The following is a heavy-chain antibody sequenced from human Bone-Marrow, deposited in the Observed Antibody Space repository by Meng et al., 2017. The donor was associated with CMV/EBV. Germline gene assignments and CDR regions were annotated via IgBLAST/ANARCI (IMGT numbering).Heavy chain of an antibody. CDR3: ARDVAAAPGGYYYYGMDV. CDR1: GFTFSSYA. J-gene: IGHJ6*02. Sequence: LSLTCAASGFTFSSYAMHWVRQAPGKGLEWVAVISYDGGNKYYADSVKGRFTISRDNSKNTLYLQMNSLRAEDTAVYYCARDVAAAPGGYYYYGMDVWGQGTTVTVSS. CDR2: ISYDGGNK. V-gene: IGHV3-30*04. D-gene: IGHD6-13*01.